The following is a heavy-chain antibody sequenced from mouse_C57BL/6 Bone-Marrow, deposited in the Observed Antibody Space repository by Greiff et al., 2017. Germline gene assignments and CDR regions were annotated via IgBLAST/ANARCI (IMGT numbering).Heavy chain of an antibody. CDR2: ISYSGST. CDR3: AREGLGLSSYCYFDV. D-gene: IGHD3-3*01. Sequence: EVQLVESGPGLAKPSQTLSLTCSVTGYSITSDYWNWIRKFPGNKLEYMGYISYSGSTYYNPSLKSRISITRDTSKNQYYLQWNSVPTEDTATYYCAREGLGLSSYCYFDVWGTGTTVTGSS. J-gene: IGHJ1*03. V-gene: IGHV3-8*01. CDR1: GYSITSDY.